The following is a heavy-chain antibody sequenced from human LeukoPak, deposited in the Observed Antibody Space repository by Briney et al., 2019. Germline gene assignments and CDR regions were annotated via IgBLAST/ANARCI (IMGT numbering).Heavy chain of an antibody. V-gene: IGHV3-23*01. CDR2: LTNSGGSGGVT. CDR3: AKAMSTDHYDSRGFYRVDFDS. J-gene: IGHJ4*02. CDR1: GFTFSPYA. Sequence: GGSLRLSCAASGFTFSPYAMSWVRQAPGKGLEWVSALTNSGGSGGVTYYADSVKGRFIISRDNSKSTLYLQLSSLRAEDTAVYYCAKAMSTDHYDSRGFYRVDFDSWGQGTLVTVSS. D-gene: IGHD3-22*01.